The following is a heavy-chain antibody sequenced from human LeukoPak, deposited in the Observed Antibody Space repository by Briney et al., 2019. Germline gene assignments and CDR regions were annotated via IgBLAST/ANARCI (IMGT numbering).Heavy chain of an antibody. Sequence: GGALRLSCAASGFTFDDYAMHWVRQAPGKGLEWVSGISWNSGSIGFADSVKGRFTISRDNAKNSLYLQMNSLRAEDTALYYCAKEIGYCSGGSCYGAFDYWGQGTLVTVSS. CDR2: ISWNSGSI. D-gene: IGHD2-15*01. CDR3: AKEIGYCSGGSCYGAFDY. V-gene: IGHV3-9*01. J-gene: IGHJ4*02. CDR1: GFTFDDYA.